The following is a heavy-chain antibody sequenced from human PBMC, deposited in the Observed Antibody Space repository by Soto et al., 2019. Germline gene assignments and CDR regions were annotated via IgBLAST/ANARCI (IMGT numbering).Heavy chain of an antibody. J-gene: IGHJ3*02. CDR2: ISGSSGST. D-gene: IGHD3-22*01. Sequence: LRLSCASSGFTFRSHAMHWVRQAPGKGLEWVSAISGSSGSTFYADSVKGRFTISRDNSKNTLYLQMNSLRAEDTALYYCAKNSGYYYDAFDIWGQGTMVTVSS. V-gene: IGHV3-23*01. CDR1: GFTFRSHA. CDR3: AKNSGYYYDAFDI.